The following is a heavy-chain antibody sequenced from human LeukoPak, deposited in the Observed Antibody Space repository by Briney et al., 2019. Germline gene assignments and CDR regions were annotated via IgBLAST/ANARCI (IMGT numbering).Heavy chain of an antibody. Sequence: EASVKVSCKASGGTFSSHAISWVRQAPGQGLEWMGGIIPIFGTANYAQKFQGRVTITTDESTSTAYMELSSLRSEDTAVYYCARWDGYDPENYYYYMDVWGKGTTVTVSS. CDR1: GGTFSSHA. CDR2: IIPIFGTA. D-gene: IGHD5-12*01. J-gene: IGHJ6*03. CDR3: ARWDGYDPENYYYYMDV. V-gene: IGHV1-69*05.